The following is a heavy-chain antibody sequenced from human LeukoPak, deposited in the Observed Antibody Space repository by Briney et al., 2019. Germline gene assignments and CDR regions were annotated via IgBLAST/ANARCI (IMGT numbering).Heavy chain of an antibody. J-gene: IGHJ4*02. CDR2: ISTDGSHK. Sequence: GRSLRLSCAASGFTFSDYGMQWVRQAPGKGLEWVALISTDGSHKDYADSVKGRFTLSRDNSKNTLYLQMNSLRVEDTAVYYCAKDGTIRWFGEAIWGQGTLVTVSS. CDR3: AKDGTIRWFGEAI. V-gene: IGHV3-30*18. D-gene: IGHD2-15*01. CDR1: GFTFSDYG.